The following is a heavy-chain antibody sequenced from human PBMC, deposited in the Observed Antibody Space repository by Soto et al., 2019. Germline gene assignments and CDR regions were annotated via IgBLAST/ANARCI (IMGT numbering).Heavy chain of an antibody. V-gene: IGHV5-51*01. CDR2: IYPGDSDT. Sequence: LKISCKGSGYSFTSYWIGWVRQMPGKGLEWMGIIYPGDSDTRYSPSFQGQVTISADKSISTAYLQWSSLKASDTAMYYCARRGKGDSSGYYYRDAFDIWGQGTMVTVSS. CDR1: GYSFTSYW. CDR3: ARRGKGDSSGYYYRDAFDI. J-gene: IGHJ3*02. D-gene: IGHD3-22*01.